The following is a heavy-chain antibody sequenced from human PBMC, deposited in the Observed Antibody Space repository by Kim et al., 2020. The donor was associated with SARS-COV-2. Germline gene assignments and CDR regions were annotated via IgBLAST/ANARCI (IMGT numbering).Heavy chain of an antibody. CDR1: GYTFTSYA. Sequence: ASVKVSCKASGYTFTSYAMHWVRQAPGQRLEWMGWINAGNGNTKYSQKFQGRVTITRDTSASTAYMELSSLRSEDTAVYYCARGGGGATGGVDYWGQGTLVTVSS. CDR3: ARGGGGATGGVDY. J-gene: IGHJ4*02. V-gene: IGHV1-3*01. D-gene: IGHD1-26*01. CDR2: INAGNGNT.